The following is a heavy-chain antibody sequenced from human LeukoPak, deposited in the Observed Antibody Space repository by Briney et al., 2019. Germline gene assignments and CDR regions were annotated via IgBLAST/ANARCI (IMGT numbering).Heavy chain of an antibody. D-gene: IGHD3-22*01. CDR1: GYSFTNYW. CDR3: ARQLNYYDSSGPMADY. Sequence: GESLKLSCKGSGYSFTNYWIGWVRQMPGKGLEWMGIVYPGDSDTKYSPSFQGQVTISADKSISTAYLQWSSLKASDTAMYYCARQLNYYDSSGPMADYWGQGTLVTVSS. CDR2: VYPGDSDT. V-gene: IGHV5-51*01. J-gene: IGHJ4*02.